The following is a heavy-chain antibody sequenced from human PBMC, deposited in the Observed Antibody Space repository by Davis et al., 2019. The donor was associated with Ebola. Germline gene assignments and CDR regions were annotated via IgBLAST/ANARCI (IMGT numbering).Heavy chain of an antibody. CDR1: GFTFGSYA. V-gene: IGHV3-23*01. Sequence: GGSLRLSCAASGFTFGSYAMSWVRQAPGKGLEWVSVISGSGGSTYYADSVKGRFTVSRDNSKNTLYLQMSSLRGEDTAVYYCAREGIVVAYGMDVWGQGTTVTVSS. J-gene: IGHJ6*02. D-gene: IGHD2-15*01. CDR2: ISGSGGST. CDR3: AREGIVVAYGMDV.